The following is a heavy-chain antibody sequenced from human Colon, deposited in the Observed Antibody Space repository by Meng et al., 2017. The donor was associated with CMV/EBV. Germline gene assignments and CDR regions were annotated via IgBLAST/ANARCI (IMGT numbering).Heavy chain of an antibody. CDR1: GFTFSSYA. J-gene: IGHJ4*02. Sequence: GGSLRLSCAASGFTFSSYAMSWVRQAPGKGLEWVSAISGSGGSTYYADSVKGRFTISRDNSKNTLYLQMNSLRAEDTAVYYCAKSPGYYYESSGYYPFDYWGQGTLVTVSS. V-gene: IGHV3-23*01. CDR2: ISGSGGST. D-gene: IGHD3-22*01. CDR3: AKSPGYYYESSGYYPFDY.